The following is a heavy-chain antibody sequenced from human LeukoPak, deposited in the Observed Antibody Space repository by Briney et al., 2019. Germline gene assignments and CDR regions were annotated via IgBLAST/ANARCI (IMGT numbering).Heavy chain of an antibody. Sequence: GGSLRLSCAASGFTFSSYAMHWVRQAPGKGLEWVAVISYDGSNKHYADSVKGRFTISRDNSKNTLYLQMNSLRAEDTAVYYCARGGYYYDSSGYSHWGQGTLVTVSS. D-gene: IGHD3-22*01. CDR2: ISYDGSNK. CDR3: ARGGYYYDSSGYSH. V-gene: IGHV3-30-3*01. J-gene: IGHJ4*02. CDR1: GFTFSSYA.